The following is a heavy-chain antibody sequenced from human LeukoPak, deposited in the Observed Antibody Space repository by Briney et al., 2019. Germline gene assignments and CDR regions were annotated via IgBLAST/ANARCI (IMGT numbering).Heavy chain of an antibody. CDR3: TTYSNYADFDY. CDR2: IRSKANSYAT. CDR1: GFTFSGSA. J-gene: IGHJ4*02. D-gene: IGHD4-11*01. V-gene: IGHV3-73*01. Sequence: GGSLKLSCAASGFTFSGSAMHWVRQASGKGLEWVGRIRSKANSYATAYAASVKGRFTISRDDSKNTAYLQMNSLKTEDTAVYYCTTYSNYADFDYWGQGTLVTVSS.